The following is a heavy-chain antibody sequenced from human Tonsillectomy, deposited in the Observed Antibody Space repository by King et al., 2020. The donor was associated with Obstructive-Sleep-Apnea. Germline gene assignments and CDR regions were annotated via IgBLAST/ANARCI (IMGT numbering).Heavy chain of an antibody. CDR1: GGSISISIYS. CDR3: ARQGGERYFDWLPGYYGMDV. J-gene: IGHJ6*02. CDR2: IFYSGST. Sequence: MQLQESGPGLVKPSETLSLPCTVSGGSISISIYSWGWIRQPPGEGLEWLGGIFYSGSTYYNPSLKSRVPKSVNTSKNQFSLKLSSVTAADTAVYYCARQGGERYFDWLPGYYGMDVWGQGTTVTVSS. D-gene: IGHD3-9*01. V-gene: IGHV4-39*01.